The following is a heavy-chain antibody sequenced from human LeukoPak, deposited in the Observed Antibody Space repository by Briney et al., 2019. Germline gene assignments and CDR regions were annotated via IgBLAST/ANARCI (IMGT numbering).Heavy chain of an antibody. D-gene: IGHD3-22*01. CDR3: ARRDNSGPAIF. CDR2: IYPGDSDT. J-gene: IGHJ1*01. V-gene: IGHV5-51*01. CDR1: GYSFTRFW. Sequence: GESLKISCQGSGYSFTRFWIGWVRQMPGKGLEWMGIIYPGDSDTRYTPSFQGQVTISADKSISTAYLQWSSLKAPDTATYYCARRDNSGPAIFWGQGTLVTVSS.